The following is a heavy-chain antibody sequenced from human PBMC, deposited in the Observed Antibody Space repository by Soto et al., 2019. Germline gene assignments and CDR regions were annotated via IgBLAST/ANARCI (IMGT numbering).Heavy chain of an antibody. CDR3: ARGDYDFWCGYIYYHYYGMDV. Sequence: SVKVSCKASGYTFTSYGISWVRQAPGQGLEWMGWISAYNGNTNYAQKLQGRVTMTTDTSTSTAYMELRSLRSDDTAVYYCARGDYDFWCGYIYYHYYGMDVWGQGTTVTVFS. CDR1: GYTFTSYG. D-gene: IGHD3-3*01. V-gene: IGHV1-18*01. J-gene: IGHJ6*02. CDR2: ISAYNGNT.